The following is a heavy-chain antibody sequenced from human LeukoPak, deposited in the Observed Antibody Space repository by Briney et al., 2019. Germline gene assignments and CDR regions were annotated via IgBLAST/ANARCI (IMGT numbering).Heavy chain of an antibody. CDR3: ARFVYVAAVDL. CDR2: INPAGTGT. CDR1: GFSFSAYW. J-gene: IGHJ4*02. Sequence: GGSLKLSCAASGFSFSAYWMTWVRQAPGTGLEWVANINPAGTGTYYVDPVKGRFTISRDNAKNLLYLQMNSLRAEDTAVYYCARFVYVAAVDLWGQGTLVTVSS. V-gene: IGHV3-7*01. D-gene: IGHD2-15*01.